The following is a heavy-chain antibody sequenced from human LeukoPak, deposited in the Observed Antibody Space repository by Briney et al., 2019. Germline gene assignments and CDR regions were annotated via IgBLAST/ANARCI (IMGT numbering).Heavy chain of an antibody. V-gene: IGHV3-23*01. CDR2: ISDSGGST. Sequence: GGSLRLSCAASGFTFAGYAMTWVRQAPGKGLEWVSAISDSGGSTYYADSVKGRFTISRDNSKNTLYLQMNSLRAEDTAVYYCAKGGSYTQNDYWGQGTVVTVSS. CDR1: GFTFAGYA. D-gene: IGHD1-26*01. CDR3: AKGGSYTQNDY. J-gene: IGHJ4*02.